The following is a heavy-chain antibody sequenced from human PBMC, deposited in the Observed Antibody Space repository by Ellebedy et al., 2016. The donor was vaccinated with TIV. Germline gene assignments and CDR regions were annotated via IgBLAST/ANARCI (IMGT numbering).Heavy chain of an antibody. J-gene: IGHJ5*02. Sequence: GGSLRLSXGASGFIFNNYYMHWVRHVPGKGLMWVSYVNTDGSRTDYADSVKGRFTISRDNSQNTLFLQMNSLRAEDTSVYYCASPEGEYFDLLLPDHWGQGTLVTVSS. CDR2: VNTDGSRT. CDR3: ASPEGEYFDLLLPDH. V-gene: IGHV3-74*01. CDR1: GFIFNNYY. D-gene: IGHD3-9*01.